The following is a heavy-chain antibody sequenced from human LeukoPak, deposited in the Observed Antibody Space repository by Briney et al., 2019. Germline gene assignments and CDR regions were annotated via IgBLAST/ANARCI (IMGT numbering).Heavy chain of an antibody. CDR1: GDSISSGDYY. D-gene: IGHD3-10*01. J-gene: IGHJ4*02. CDR2: IYYSGST. CDR3: ARGHYYGSGLFDY. V-gene: IGHV4-30-4*01. Sequence: SETLSLTCTVSGDSISSGDYYWSWIRQPPGKGLEWLGYIYYSGSTYYNPSLKSRVTISVDTSKNQFSLKLSSVTAADTAVYYCARGHYYGSGLFDYWGQGTLVTVSS.